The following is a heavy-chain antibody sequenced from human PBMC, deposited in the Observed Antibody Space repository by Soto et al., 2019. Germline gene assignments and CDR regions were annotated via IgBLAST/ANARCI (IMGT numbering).Heavy chain of an antibody. J-gene: IGHJ4*02. Sequence: GGSLRLSCAASGFTFSSYGMHWVRQAPGKGLEWVAVISYDGSNKYYADSVKGRFTISRDNSKNTLYLQMNSLRAEDTAVYYCAKDGRSAAEWGQGTLVTVSS. CDR1: GFTFSSYG. D-gene: IGHD3-10*01. V-gene: IGHV3-30*18. CDR2: ISYDGSNK. CDR3: AKDGRSAAE.